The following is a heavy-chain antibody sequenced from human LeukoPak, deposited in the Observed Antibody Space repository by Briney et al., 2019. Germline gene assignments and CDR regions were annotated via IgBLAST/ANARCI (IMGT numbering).Heavy chain of an antibody. CDR3: ARGTQYYYGSGSSPSGYYYYMDV. CDR1: GFTFTTYW. J-gene: IGHJ6*03. Sequence: GGSLRLSCAASGFTFTTYWMSWVRQAPGKGLEWVANINQDGTEKYYVDSVKGRFTISRDNAKNSLCLQMNSLRAEDTAVYYCARGTQYYYGSGSSPSGYYYYMDVWGKGTTVTVSS. V-gene: IGHV3-7*01. D-gene: IGHD3-10*01. CDR2: INQDGTEK.